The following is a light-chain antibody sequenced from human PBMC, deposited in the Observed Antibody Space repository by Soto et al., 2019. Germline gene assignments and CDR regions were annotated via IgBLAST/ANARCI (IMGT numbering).Light chain of an antibody. CDR2: GAS. Sequence: EIVMRQSPATLCVSPGERATLSCRASQSVSNNLAWYQQKPGQAPSLLIFGASTRATGIPARFSGSGSVTDFTLTISSLEPEDFAVYYCQQRSNWATFGPGTKVDI. V-gene: IGKV3-11*01. CDR1: QSVSNN. J-gene: IGKJ3*01. CDR3: QQRSNWAT.